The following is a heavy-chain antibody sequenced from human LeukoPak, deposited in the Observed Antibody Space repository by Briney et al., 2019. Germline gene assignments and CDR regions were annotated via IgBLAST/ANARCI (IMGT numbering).Heavy chain of an antibody. CDR2: IYYSGST. Sequence: KPSETLSLTCTVSGGSISSYYWSWIRQPPGKGLEWIGYIYYSGSTNYNPSLKSRVTISVDTSKNQFSLKLSSVTAADTAVYYCARGGAFWSGYRAYWFDPWGQGTLVTVSS. V-gene: IGHV4-59*12. J-gene: IGHJ5*02. CDR3: ARGGAFWSGYRAYWFDP. CDR1: GGSISSYY. D-gene: IGHD3-3*01.